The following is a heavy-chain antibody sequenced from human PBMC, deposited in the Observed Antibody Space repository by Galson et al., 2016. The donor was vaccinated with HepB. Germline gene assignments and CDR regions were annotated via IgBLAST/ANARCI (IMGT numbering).Heavy chain of an antibody. Sequence: TLSLTCTVSGDSISSGAYYWSWIRQHPGKGLECIGYIYYSGTTYYNPSLKSRVTISVDASKNQFSLKLASVTAADTAVYYCARRTARYVSWFDPWGQGTLVTVSS. CDR3: ARRTARYVSWFDP. CDR2: IYYSGTT. J-gene: IGHJ5*02. V-gene: IGHV4-31*03. CDR1: GDSISSGAYY. D-gene: IGHD3-16*01.